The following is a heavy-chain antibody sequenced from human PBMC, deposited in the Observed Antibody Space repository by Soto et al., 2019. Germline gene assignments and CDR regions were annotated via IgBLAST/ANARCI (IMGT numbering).Heavy chain of an antibody. D-gene: IGHD4-17*01. CDR2: IYPGDSDT. V-gene: IGHV5-51*01. Sequence: PGESLKISCKGSGYSFTSYWIGWVRQMPGKGLEWMGIIYPGDSDTRYSPSFQGQVTISADKSISTAYLQWSSLKASDTAMYYCARHLTTVTSSSRKYYYYVLDVWGQGTTVTVSS. J-gene: IGHJ6*02. CDR3: ARHLTTVTSSSRKYYYYVLDV. CDR1: GYSFTSYW.